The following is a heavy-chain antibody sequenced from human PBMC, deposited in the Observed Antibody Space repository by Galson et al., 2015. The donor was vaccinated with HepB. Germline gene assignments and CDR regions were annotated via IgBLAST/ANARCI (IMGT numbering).Heavy chain of an antibody. CDR1: GFILSNYG. CDR2: ISSDGGTQ. CDR3: VKESGIPQYGAYFDY. J-gene: IGHJ4*02. V-gene: IGHV3-30*18. Sequence: SLRLSCAASGFILSNYGMQWVRQPPGRGLQWVAVISSDGGTQYSADSVKGRSTISRDTSKNMLQLQVNSLRPEDTAVYYCVKESGIPQYGAYFDYWGQGALVTVSS. D-gene: IGHD4/OR15-4a*01.